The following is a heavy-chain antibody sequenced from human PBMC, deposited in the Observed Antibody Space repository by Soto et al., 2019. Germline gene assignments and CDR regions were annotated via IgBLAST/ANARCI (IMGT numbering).Heavy chain of an antibody. CDR1: GFTFSSYA. CDR2: LSYDGSNK. D-gene: IGHD3-22*01. J-gene: IGHJ4*02. CDR3: ARGVYYDRSGYHPFDY. Sequence: GGSLRLSCAASGFTFSSYAMHCVRQAPGKGLDWVAVLSYDGSNKYYADSVNGRFTISGDKSKNTLYLQMNSLRAEDTAVYYCARGVYYDRSGYHPFDYWGQGT. V-gene: IGHV3-30-3*01.